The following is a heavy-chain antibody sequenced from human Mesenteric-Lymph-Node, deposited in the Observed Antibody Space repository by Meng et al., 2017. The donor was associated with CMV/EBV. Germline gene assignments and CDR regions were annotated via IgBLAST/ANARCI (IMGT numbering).Heavy chain of an antibody. CDR3: ARGGGGYGDYSDY. D-gene: IGHD4-17*01. CDR1: GGSFSGYY. V-gene: IGHV4-34*01. Sequence: CAVYGGSFSGYYWSWIRQPPGKGLEWIGEINHSGSTNYTPSLKSRVTISVDTSKNQFSLKLSSVTAADTAVYYCARGGGGYGDYSDYWGQGTLVTVSS. J-gene: IGHJ4*02. CDR2: INHSGST.